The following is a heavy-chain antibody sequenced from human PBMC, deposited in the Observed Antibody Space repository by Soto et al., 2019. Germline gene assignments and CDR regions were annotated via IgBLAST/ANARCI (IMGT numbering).Heavy chain of an antibody. CDR2: ISPCNGNT. J-gene: IGHJ4*02. D-gene: IGHD6-6*01. CDR1: GYTFTSYY. CDR3: ARAAAARPTDSDY. Sequence: GASVKVSCKAFGYTFTSYYMHWVRQAPGQGLEWMGWISPCNGNTNYAQKLQGRVTMTTDTSTSTAYMELRSLRSDDTAVYYCARAAAARPTDSDYWGQGTLVTVSS. V-gene: IGHV1-18*04.